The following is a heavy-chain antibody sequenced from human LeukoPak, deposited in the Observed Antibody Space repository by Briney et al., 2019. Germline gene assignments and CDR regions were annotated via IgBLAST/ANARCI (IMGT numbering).Heavy chain of an antibody. CDR2: INHSGST. D-gene: IGHD4/OR15-4a*01. CDR1: GVSFSGYY. V-gene: IGHV4-34*01. Sequence: SETLSLTCAVYGVSFSGYYWSWIRQPPGKGLEWLGEINHSGSTYYNPSLKSRVTISVDTSKNQFSLKLSSVTAADTAVYYCARHGGRLWSSCCWFDPWGQGTLVTVSS. CDR3: ARHGGRLWSSCCWFDP. J-gene: IGHJ5*02.